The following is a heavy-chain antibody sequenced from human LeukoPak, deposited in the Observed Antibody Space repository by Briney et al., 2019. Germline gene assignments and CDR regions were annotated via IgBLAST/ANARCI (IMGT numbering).Heavy chain of an antibody. CDR3: AGVDTAIIRDGLWYFDL. CDR2: ISHDGSNS. J-gene: IGHJ2*01. Sequence: GGSLRLSCAASGFTFSSYTMHWVRQAPGKGLEWVAVISHDGSNSYYADSVKGRFTISRDNSKNTLYLQMNSLRAEDTAVYYCAGVDTAIIRDGLWYFDLWGRGTLVTVSS. CDR1: GFTFSSYT. V-gene: IGHV3-30-3*01. D-gene: IGHD5-18*01.